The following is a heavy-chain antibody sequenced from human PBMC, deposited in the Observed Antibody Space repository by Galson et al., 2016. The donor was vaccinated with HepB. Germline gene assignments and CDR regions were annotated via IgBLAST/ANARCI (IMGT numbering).Heavy chain of an antibody. CDR1: GFSFRNYA. D-gene: IGHD3-9*01. V-gene: IGHV3-30-3*02. CDR3: TKWDWISGDLLTGYSVDY. CDR2: TSYDGRRI. J-gene: IGHJ4*02. Sequence: SLRLSCAASGFSFRNYAMHWVRQAPGKGLEWVAVTSYDGRRIYYADSVKGRLTISRDNAKNSVYLQMNSLRVEDTAVYYCTKWDWISGDLLTGYSVDYWGPGILVSVSS.